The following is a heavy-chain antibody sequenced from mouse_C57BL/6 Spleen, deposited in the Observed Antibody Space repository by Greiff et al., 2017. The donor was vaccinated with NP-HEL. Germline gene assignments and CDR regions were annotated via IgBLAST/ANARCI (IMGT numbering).Heavy chain of an antibody. V-gene: IGHV5-17*01. Sequence: EVKVVESGGGLVKPGGSLKLSCAASGFTFSDYGMHWVRQAPEKGLEWVAYISSGSSTIYYADTVKGRFTISRDNAKNTLFLQMTSLRSEDTAMYYCARQNLYDGYLILFAYWGQGTLVTVSA. CDR1: GFTFSDYG. CDR2: ISSGSSTI. CDR3: ARQNLYDGYLILFAY. D-gene: IGHD2-3*01. J-gene: IGHJ3*01.